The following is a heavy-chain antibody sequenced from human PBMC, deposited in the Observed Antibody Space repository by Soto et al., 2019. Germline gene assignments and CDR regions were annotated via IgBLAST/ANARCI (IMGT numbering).Heavy chain of an antibody. Sequence: SETLSLTCTVSGGSISSSSYYWGWIRQPPGKGLEWIGSIYYSGSTYYNPSLKSRVTISVDTSKNHFSLKLISVTAADTAVYYCARRLVGATSAFDIWGQGTMVTVSS. V-gene: IGHV4-39*01. D-gene: IGHD1-26*01. J-gene: IGHJ3*02. CDR3: ARRLVGATSAFDI. CDR1: GGSISSSSYY. CDR2: IYYSGST.